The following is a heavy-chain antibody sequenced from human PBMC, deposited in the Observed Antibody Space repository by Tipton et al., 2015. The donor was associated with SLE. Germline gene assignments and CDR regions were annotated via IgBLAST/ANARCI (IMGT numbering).Heavy chain of an antibody. D-gene: IGHD2-15*01. CDR3: ARGAITPIPFDP. CDR2: IYYSGST. Sequence: TLSLTCTVSGGSISSYYWSWIRQPPGKGLEWIGYIYYSGSTNYNPSLKSRVTMSVDTSKNQFSLKLSSVTAADTAVYYCARGAITPIPFDPWGQGTLVTVSS. CDR1: GGSISSYY. V-gene: IGHV4-59*01. J-gene: IGHJ5*02.